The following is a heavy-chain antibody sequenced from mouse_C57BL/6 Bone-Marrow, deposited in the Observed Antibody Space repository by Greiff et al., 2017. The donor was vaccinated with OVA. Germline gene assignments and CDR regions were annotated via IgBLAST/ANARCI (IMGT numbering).Heavy chain of an antibody. CDR3: ARELTGTGAFAY. Sequence: VQLKESGPGLVKPSQSLSLTCSVTGYSITSGYYWNWIRQFPGNKLEWMGYISYDGSNNYNPSLKNRISITRDTSKNQFFLKLNSVTTEDTATYYCARELTGTGAFAYWGQGTLVTVSA. J-gene: IGHJ3*01. V-gene: IGHV3-6*01. D-gene: IGHD4-1*01. CDR1: GYSITSGYY. CDR2: ISYDGSN.